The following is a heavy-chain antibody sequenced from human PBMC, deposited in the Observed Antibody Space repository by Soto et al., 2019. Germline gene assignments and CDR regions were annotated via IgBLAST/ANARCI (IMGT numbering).Heavy chain of an antibody. D-gene: IGHD6-13*01. V-gene: IGHV4-4*07. CDR3: ARETTGYSSSWYDLYSNWFDP. Sequence: SETLSLTCTVSGGSISSYYWSWIRQPAGKGLEWIGRIYTSGSTNYNPSLKSRVTMSVDTSKNQFSLKLSSVTAADTAVYYCARETTGYSSSWYDLYSNWFDPWAQGTLVTVSS. CDR2: IYTSGST. J-gene: IGHJ5*02. CDR1: GGSISSYY.